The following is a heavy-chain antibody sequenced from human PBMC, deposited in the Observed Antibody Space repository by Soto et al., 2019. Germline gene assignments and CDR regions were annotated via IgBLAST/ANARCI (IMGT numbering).Heavy chain of an antibody. CDR3: ARRPSGSYGYYYYGMDV. V-gene: IGHV5-51*01. Sequence: GESLKISCKGSGYSFTSYWIGWVRQVPGKGLEWMGIIYPGDSDTRYSPSFQGQVTISADKSISTAYLQWSSLKASDTAMYYCARRPSGSYGYYYYGMDVWGQGTTVTVSS. J-gene: IGHJ6*02. CDR2: IYPGDSDT. CDR1: GYSFTSYW. D-gene: IGHD1-26*01.